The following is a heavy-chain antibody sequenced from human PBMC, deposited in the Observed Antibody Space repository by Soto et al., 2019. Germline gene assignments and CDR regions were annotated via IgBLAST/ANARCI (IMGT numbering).Heavy chain of an antibody. V-gene: IGHV3-7*05. J-gene: IGHJ4*02. CDR2: IKQDGSEK. CDR3: ARDAYSNCVSIEAYYFDY. CDR1: GFTFSSYW. D-gene: IGHD4-4*01. Sequence: EVQLVESGGGLVQPGGSLRLSCAASGFTFSSYWMSWVRQAPGKGLEWVANIKQDGSEKYYVDSVKGRFTISRDNAKNSRYLQMNSLRAEDTAVYYCARDAYSNCVSIEAYYFDYWGQGTLVTVSS.